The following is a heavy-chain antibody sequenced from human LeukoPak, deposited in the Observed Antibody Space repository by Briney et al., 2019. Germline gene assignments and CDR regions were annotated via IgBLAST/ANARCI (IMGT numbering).Heavy chain of an antibody. CDR1: GFTFSTYS. Sequence: GGSLRLSCTASGFTFSTYSMNWVRQAPGKGLEWVSSISNSGTYIYYADSVKGRFTLSRDNAKNTLYLQMNSLRAEDTAVYYCAKDCGDLLLYANDAFDIWGQGTLVTVSS. CDR3: AKDCGDLLLYANDAFDI. CDR2: ISNSGTYI. D-gene: IGHD2-2*02. J-gene: IGHJ3*02. V-gene: IGHV3-21*01.